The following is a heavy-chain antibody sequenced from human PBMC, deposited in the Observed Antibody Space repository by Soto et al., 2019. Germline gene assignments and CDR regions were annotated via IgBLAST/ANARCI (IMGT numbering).Heavy chain of an antibody. D-gene: IGHD1-1*01. CDR3: AGTEGNWRDYYYMEV. J-gene: IGHJ6*03. CDR2: ISVYAGNT. V-gene: IGHV1-18*01. CDR1: GDIFTSFG. Sequence: QVQLVQSGAEVKKPGDSVKVSCKASGDIFTSFGIHWVRQAPAQGLEWMGWISVYAGNTNSAQKFQGRVTMTTDTSTTTVYMELGSLRSDDTAMYYCAGTEGNWRDYYYMEVWGKGTTVTVSS.